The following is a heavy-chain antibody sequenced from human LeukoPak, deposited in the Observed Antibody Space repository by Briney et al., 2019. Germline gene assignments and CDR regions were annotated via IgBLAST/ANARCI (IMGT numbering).Heavy chain of an antibody. Sequence: GGSLRLSCAASGFSFISYAMHWVRQAPGKGLEWVSGVGVTNDYVAYADSVKGRFTISGDNAKNSLYLQMDSLRAEDTAVYYCARAAGYYFDYWGQGSLVTVSS. CDR3: ARAAGYYFDY. V-gene: IGHV3-21*01. CDR2: VGVTNDYV. CDR1: GFSFISYA. J-gene: IGHJ4*02.